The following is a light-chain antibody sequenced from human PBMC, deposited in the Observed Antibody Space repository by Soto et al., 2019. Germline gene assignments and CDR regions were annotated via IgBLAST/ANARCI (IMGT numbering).Light chain of an antibody. J-gene: IGKJ4*01. Sequence: MTQSPATLSVSPGERATLSCGGSQSVSSNLAWYQQKTGQAPRILISGASSTATGIPDRFSGSASGTDFTITISRLEPEDFAVYYCQKYGTSPTFGGRTKVDIK. V-gene: IGKV3-20*01. CDR1: QSVSSN. CDR3: QKYGTSPT. CDR2: GAS.